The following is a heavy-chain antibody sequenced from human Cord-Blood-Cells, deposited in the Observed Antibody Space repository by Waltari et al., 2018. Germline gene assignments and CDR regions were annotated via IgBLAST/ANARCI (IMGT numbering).Heavy chain of an antibody. J-gene: IGHJ3*02. CDR1: GFTFSSYG. D-gene: IGHD3-22*01. CDR2: ISYDGSNK. Sequence: QVQLVESGGGVVQPGRSLRLSCAASGFTFSSYGMRWVRQAPGKGLEWVAVISYDGSNKYYADSVKGRFTISRDNSKNTLYLQMNSLRAEDTAVYYCAKVPYYDSSGDAFDIWGQGTMVTVSS. CDR3: AKVPYYDSSGDAFDI. V-gene: IGHV3-30*18.